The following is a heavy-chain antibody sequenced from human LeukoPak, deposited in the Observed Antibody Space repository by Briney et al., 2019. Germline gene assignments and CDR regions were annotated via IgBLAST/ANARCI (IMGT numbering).Heavy chain of an antibody. CDR2: INHSGGT. D-gene: IGHD2-2*02. CDR1: GGSFSGYY. J-gene: IGHJ5*02. V-gene: IGHV4-34*01. Sequence: SETLSLTCAVYGGSFSGYYWSWIRQPPGKGLEWIGEINHSGGTNYNPSLKSRVTISVDTSKNQFSLKLSSVTAADTAVYYCARGRHPVHKDIVVVPAAIRLGWFDPWGQGTLVTVSS. CDR3: ARGRHPVHKDIVVVPAAIRLGWFDP.